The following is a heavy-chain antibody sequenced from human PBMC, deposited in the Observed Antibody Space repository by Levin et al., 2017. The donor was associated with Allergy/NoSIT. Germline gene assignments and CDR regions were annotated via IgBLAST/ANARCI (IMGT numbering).Heavy chain of an antibody. J-gene: IGHJ6*02. D-gene: IGHD2-21*01. CDR3: GRDRSIKNQDGDFRYYGMDV. CDR2: IHYSGTT. V-gene: IGHV4-59*11. Sequence: ASETLSLTCTVSGGSISGHHWSWIRQPPGKALEWIGNIHYSGTTKYNPSLKSRVTISVDTSKNQFSLKLSSVTAADTAVYYCGRDRSIKNQDGDFRYYGMDVWGQGTTVSVSS. CDR1: GGSISGHH.